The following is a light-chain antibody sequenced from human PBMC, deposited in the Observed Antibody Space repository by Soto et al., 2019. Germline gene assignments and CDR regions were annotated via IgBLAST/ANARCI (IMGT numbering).Light chain of an antibody. CDR1: QSVSSY. CDR3: QQRSNWPLT. J-gene: IGKJ4*01. Sequence: EIVLTQSPATLSLSPGERATFSCRASQSVSSYLAWYQQKPGQAPRLLIYDASNRATGIPARFNGSGSGTDFTLTISSLEPEDFAVYYCQQRSNWPLTFGGGTKVEIK. CDR2: DAS. V-gene: IGKV3-11*01.